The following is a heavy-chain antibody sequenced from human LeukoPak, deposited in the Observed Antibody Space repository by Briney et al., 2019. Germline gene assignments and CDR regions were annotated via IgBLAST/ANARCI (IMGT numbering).Heavy chain of an antibody. CDR2: ISAYNGNT. J-gene: IGHJ4*02. CDR1: GYTFTSYG. V-gene: IGHV1-18*01. D-gene: IGHD6-6*01. CDR3: ARVLEGIAARPYDY. Sequence: ASVKVSCKASGYTFTSYGISWVRQAPGQGLEWMGWISAYNGNTNYAQKLQGRVTMTTDTSTSTAYMGLRSLRSDDTAVYYCARVLEGIAARPYDYWGQGTLVTVSS.